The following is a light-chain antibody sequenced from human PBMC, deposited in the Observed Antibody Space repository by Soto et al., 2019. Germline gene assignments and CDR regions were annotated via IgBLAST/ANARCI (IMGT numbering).Light chain of an antibody. J-gene: IGLJ2*01. CDR2: DVS. V-gene: IGLV2-14*01. CDR1: SSDVGGYNY. Sequence: QSALTQPASVSGSPGQSITISCTGTSSDVGGYNYVSWYQQHPGKAPKLMIYDVSNRPSGVSNRFSGSKSGNTAPLTISGLQAEDEAAYPCRSYTRSSTRVFGGGTKLTVL. CDR3: RSYTRSSTRV.